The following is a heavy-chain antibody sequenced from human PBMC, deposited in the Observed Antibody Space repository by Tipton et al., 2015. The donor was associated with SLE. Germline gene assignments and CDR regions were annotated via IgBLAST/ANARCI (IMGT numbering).Heavy chain of an antibody. Sequence: SLRLSCAASGFTFSNYGMHWVRQAPGKGLEWVAIIWFDGSDQYYAASVKGRFTISRDKSKNTLYLQMNSLRAEDTAVYYCARVPGGYSYGGGIWGQGTMVTVSS. CDR2: IWFDGSDQ. J-gene: IGHJ3*02. V-gene: IGHV3-33*08. CDR3: ARVPGGYSYGGGI. CDR1: GFTFSNYG. D-gene: IGHD5-18*01.